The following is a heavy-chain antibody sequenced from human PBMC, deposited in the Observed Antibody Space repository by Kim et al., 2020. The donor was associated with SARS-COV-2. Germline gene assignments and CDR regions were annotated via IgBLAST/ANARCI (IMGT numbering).Heavy chain of an antibody. Sequence: GGSLRLSCAASGFTFSSYSMNWVRQAPGKGLEWVSSISSSSSYIYYADSVKGRFTISRDNAKNSLYLQMNSLRAEDTAVYYCARDSGGILGATEIDYWGQGTLVTVSS. CDR1: GFTFSSYS. CDR2: ISSSSSYI. D-gene: IGHD1-26*01. CDR3: ARDSGGILGATEIDY. V-gene: IGHV3-21*01. J-gene: IGHJ4*02.